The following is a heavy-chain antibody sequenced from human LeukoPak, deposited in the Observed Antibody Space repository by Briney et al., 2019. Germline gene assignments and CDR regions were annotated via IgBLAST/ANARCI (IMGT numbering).Heavy chain of an antibody. Sequence: ASVKVSCKASGGTFSSYAISWVRQAPGQGLEWMGGIIPIFGTANYAQKFQGRVTITADKSTSTAYMELSSLRSEDTAVYYCASSMDRVATGQWFDPWGQGTLVTVSS. J-gene: IGHJ5*02. CDR2: IIPIFGTA. D-gene: IGHD5-12*01. V-gene: IGHV1-69*06. CDR1: GGTFSSYA. CDR3: ASSMDRVATGQWFDP.